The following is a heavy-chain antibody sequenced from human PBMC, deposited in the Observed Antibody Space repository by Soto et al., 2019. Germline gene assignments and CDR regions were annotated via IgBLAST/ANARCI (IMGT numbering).Heavy chain of an antibody. D-gene: IGHD5-18*01. J-gene: IGHJ3*02. CDR2: IVVGSGNT. Sequence: SVKVSCKASGFTFTSSAVQWVRQARGQRLEWIGWIVVGSGNTDYAQKFQERVTITRDMSTSTAYMELSSLRSEDTAVYYCAADVRLWANAFDIWGQGTIVTVSS. CDR3: AADVRLWANAFDI. V-gene: IGHV1-58*01. CDR1: GFTFTSSA.